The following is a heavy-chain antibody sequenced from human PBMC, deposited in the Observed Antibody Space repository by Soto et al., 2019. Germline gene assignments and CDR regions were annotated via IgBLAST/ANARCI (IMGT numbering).Heavy chain of an antibody. V-gene: IGHV4-34*01. J-gene: IGHJ2*01. D-gene: IGHD2-15*01. CDR1: GGSFSGYY. CDR3: ASRPREIGRRANWYFDL. Sequence: PSETLSLTCAVYGGSFSGYYWSWIRQPPGKGLEWIGEINHSGSTNYNPSLKSRVTISVDTSKNQFSLKLSSVTAADTAVYYCASRPREIGRRANWYFDLWGRGTLVTVSS. CDR2: INHSGST.